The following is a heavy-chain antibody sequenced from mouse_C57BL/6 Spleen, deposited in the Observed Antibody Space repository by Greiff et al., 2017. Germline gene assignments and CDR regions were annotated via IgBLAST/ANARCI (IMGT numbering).Heavy chain of an antibody. CDR2: INPNYGTT. V-gene: IGHV1-39*01. D-gene: IGHD1-1*01. CDR1: GYSFTDYN. CDR3: ARFTTVVGDAMDY. Sequence: VQLKESGPELVKPGASVKISCKASGYSFTDYNMNWVKQSNGKSLEWIGVINPNYGTTSYNQKFKGKATLTVDQSSSTAYMQLNSLTSEDSAVYYCARFTTVVGDAMDYWGQGTSVTVSS. J-gene: IGHJ4*01.